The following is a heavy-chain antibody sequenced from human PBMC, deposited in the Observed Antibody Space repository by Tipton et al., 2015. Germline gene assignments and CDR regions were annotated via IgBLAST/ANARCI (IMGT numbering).Heavy chain of an antibody. CDR1: GYSFTSYW. V-gene: IGHV5-51*01. CDR3: ARRDYGDYNFYFYGMDV. Sequence: QSGAEVKKPGESLKISCKGSGYSFTSYWIGWVRQMPGKGLEWMGIIYPGDSDTRYSPSFQGQVTISADKSISTAYLQWSSLKASDTGMYYCARRDYGDYNFYFYGMDVWGQGTTVTVSS. D-gene: IGHD4-17*01. CDR2: IYPGDSDT. J-gene: IGHJ6*02.